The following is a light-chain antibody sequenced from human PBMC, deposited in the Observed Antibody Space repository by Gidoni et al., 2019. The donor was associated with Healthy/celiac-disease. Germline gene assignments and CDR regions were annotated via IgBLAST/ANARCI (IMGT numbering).Light chain of an antibody. CDR3: QQYNNWPPYT. J-gene: IGKJ2*01. CDR1: QSVSSN. V-gene: IGKV3-15*01. Sequence: EIVMTKSPATLSVSPGESATLSCRASQSVSSNLAWYQQKPGQAPRLLIYGASTRATGIPARFSGSGSGTEFTLTISSLQSEDFAVYYCQQYNNWPPYTFGQGTKLGIK. CDR2: GAS.